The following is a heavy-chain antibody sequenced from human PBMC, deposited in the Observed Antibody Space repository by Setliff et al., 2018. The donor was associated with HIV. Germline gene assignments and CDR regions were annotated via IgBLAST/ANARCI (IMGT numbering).Heavy chain of an antibody. J-gene: IGHJ4*02. D-gene: IGHD2-21*01. CDR3: VRDLARVIAH. CDR1: GFMFGVDW. V-gene: IGHV3-7*01. CDR2: VTPDGGDK. Sequence: GGTLRLSCAASGFMFGVDWMSWVRQTPGKGLEWVASVTPDGGDKYYANSMRGRFTISRDNGKNAVYLQMNSLTAEDTALYYCVRDLARVIAHWGQGTLVTVSS.